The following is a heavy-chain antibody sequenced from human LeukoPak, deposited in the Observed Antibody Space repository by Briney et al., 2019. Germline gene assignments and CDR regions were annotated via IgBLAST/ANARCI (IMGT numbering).Heavy chain of an antibody. Sequence: SETLSLTCTVSGYSISSGYYWGWIRQPPGKGLEWIGSIYHSGSTYYNPSLKSRVTISVDTSKNQFSLKLSSVTAADTAVYYCARVLGYCSGGSCQSASYWFDPWGQGTLVTVSS. CDR1: GYSISSGYY. CDR2: IYHSGST. D-gene: IGHD2-15*01. V-gene: IGHV4-38-2*02. J-gene: IGHJ5*02. CDR3: ARVLGYCSGGSCQSASYWFDP.